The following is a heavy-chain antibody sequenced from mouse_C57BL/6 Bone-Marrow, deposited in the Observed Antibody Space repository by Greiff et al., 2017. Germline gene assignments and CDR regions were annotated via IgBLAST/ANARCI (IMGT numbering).Heavy chain of an antibody. CDR2: ISNLAYSI. J-gene: IGHJ3*01. CDR3: AREGNGAACCAY. CDR1: GFTFSDYG. V-gene: IGHV5-15*01. Sequence: EVQLVESGGGLVQPGGSLKLSCAASGFTFSDYGMAWVAFISNLAYSIYYADTVTGRFTISRENAKNTLYLEMSSLRSEDTAMYYCAREGNGAACCAYWGQGTLVTVSA.